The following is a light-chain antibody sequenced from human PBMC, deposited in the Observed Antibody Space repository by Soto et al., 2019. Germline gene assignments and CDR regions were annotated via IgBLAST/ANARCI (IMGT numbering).Light chain of an antibody. CDR1: QSVSSN. CDR3: QQYTDSRT. Sequence: EIVFTQSPGTLSVSPGEGATLPCRASQSVSSNLAWYQQKPGQAPRLLVYGVSSRATDVPDRFSGSGSGTDFTLTSSRLEPEDFAVYYCQQYTDSRTFGQGTKVDIK. CDR2: GVS. V-gene: IGKV3-20*01. J-gene: IGKJ1*01.